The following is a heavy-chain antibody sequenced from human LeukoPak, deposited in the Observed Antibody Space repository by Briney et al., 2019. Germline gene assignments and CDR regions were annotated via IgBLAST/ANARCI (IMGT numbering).Heavy chain of an antibody. D-gene: IGHD6-13*01. CDR1: GGSISSSNW. J-gene: IGHJ5*02. CDR2: IYHSGSS. Sequence: PSETLSLTCAVSGGSISSSNWWSWVRPPPGKGLEWIGEIYHSGSSNYNPSLKSRLTISGDTSKNQFSLKLSSVTAADTAVYYCARDRRVAAAGTSLNWFDPWGQGTLVTVSS. CDR3: ARDRRVAAAGTSLNWFDP. V-gene: IGHV4-4*02.